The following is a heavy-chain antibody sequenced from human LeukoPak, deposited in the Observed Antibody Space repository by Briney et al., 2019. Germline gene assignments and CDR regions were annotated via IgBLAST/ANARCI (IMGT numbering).Heavy chain of an antibody. J-gene: IGHJ6*03. V-gene: IGHV3-23*01. CDR3: AKGSGWEMSYYYYYMDV. D-gene: IGHD1-26*01. CDR2: ISGSGGGT. Sequence: GGTLRLSCAASGFTFSSYGMSWVRQAPGKGLEWVSGISGSGGGTYYADSVKGRFTISRDNSKNTLYLQMNSLRAEDTAVYYCAKGSGWEMSYYYYYMDVWGKGTTVTISS. CDR1: GFTFSSYG.